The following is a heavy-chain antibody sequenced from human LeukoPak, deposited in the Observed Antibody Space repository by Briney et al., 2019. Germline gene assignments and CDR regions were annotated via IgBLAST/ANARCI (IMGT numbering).Heavy chain of an antibody. CDR3: ARGQWLVHPYSYYGLDV. J-gene: IGHJ6*02. V-gene: IGHV1-2*02. Sequence: ASVTVSCKASGYTFTGYYLHWLRQAPRQGLEWMGWTNPNNGATFYAQKFQGRVTMTRDTSVSTIYADVSRLSSDDTAVYYCARGQWLVHPYSYYGLDVWGQGTTATVSS. CDR1: GYTFTGYY. CDR2: TNPNNGAT. D-gene: IGHD6-19*01.